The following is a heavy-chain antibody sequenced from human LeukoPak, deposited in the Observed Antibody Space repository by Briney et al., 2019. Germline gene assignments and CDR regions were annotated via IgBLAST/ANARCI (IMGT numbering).Heavy chain of an antibody. D-gene: IGHD2-8*02. CDR1: GGSFSGYY. J-gene: IGHJ4*02. CDR3: ARVSTGTLVFDY. Sequence: SETLSLTCAVYGGSFSGYYWSWIRQPPGKGLEWIGEINHSGSTKYNPPLKSRVTISVDTSKNQFSLRLISVIAADTAVYYCARVSTGTLVFDYWGQGTLVPVSS. V-gene: IGHV4-34*01. CDR2: INHSGST.